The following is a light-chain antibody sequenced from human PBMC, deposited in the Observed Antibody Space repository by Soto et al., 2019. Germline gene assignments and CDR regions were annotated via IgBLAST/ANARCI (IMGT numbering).Light chain of an antibody. CDR3: FSYSGSSTYV. CDR2: EGS. CDR1: SSDVGSYNP. Sequence: QSALTQPASVSGSPGQPITISCTGTSSDVGSYNPVSWYQQHPGKAPKLMIYEGSKPPSRVANRFSGSKSGNTASLTTAGLQAEDEADYYFFSYSGSSTYVFGTGTKVTVL. V-gene: IGLV2-23*01. J-gene: IGLJ1*01.